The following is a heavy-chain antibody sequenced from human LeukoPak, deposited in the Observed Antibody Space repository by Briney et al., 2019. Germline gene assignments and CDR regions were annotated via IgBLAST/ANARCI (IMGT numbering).Heavy chain of an antibody. CDR2: IYYSGST. CDR3: ARDTWGNCFDP. Sequence: PSETLSLTCTVSGGSITNFYGGWIRQPPGKGLEWIGYIYYSGSTKYNPSLKSRVTISLDTSKNQFSLKLSSVTAADTAVYYCARDTWGNCFDPWGQGTLVTVSS. V-gene: IGHV4-59*01. J-gene: IGHJ5*02. D-gene: IGHD3-16*01. CDR1: GGSITNFY.